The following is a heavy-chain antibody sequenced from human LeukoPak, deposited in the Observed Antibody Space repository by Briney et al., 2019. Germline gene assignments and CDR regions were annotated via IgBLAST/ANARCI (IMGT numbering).Heavy chain of an antibody. CDR1: GYTFTDYY. J-gene: IGHJ4*02. Sequence: GASVKVSCKPSGYTFTDYYMHWLRQAPGQDLEWMGWINPSSGGTNYAQKFQGRVTMTRDTSISAAYMELSRLTCDDTAVFYCAKSLGSAYSSDWYVFHHWGQGTLVTVSS. D-gene: IGHD6-19*01. V-gene: IGHV1-2*02. CDR2: INPSSGGT. CDR3: AKSLGSAYSSDWYVFHH.